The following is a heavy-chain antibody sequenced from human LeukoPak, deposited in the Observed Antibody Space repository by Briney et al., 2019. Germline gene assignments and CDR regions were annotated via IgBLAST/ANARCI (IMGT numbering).Heavy chain of an antibody. CDR2: IVVGSGNT. V-gene: IGHV1-58*01. CDR1: GFTFTSSA. D-gene: IGHD3-3*01. Sequence: SVKVSCKASGFTFTSSAVQWVRQARGQRLEWIGWIVVGSGNTNYAQKFQERVTITRDMSTSTAYMELSSLRAEDTAVYYCAADRDYDFWSGYPLLFDYWGQGTLVTVSS. J-gene: IGHJ4*02. CDR3: AADRDYDFWSGYPLLFDY.